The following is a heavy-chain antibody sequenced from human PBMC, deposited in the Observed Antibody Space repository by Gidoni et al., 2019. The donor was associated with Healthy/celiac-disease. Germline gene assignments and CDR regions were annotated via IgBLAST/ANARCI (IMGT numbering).Heavy chain of an antibody. D-gene: IGHD4-17*01. CDR1: GSTFRRDS. CDR3: ARGGYGDYSDKYYFDY. J-gene: IGHJ4*02. Sequence: EVQLVESGGGLVQPGGSLRLAGAASGSTFRRDSMNWVRQAQGKGLEWVSYISSSSSTIYYAYSVKGRFTISRDNAKNSLYLQMNSLRAEDTAVYYCARGGYGDYSDKYYFDYWGQGTLVTVSS. CDR2: ISSSSSTI. V-gene: IGHV3-48*01.